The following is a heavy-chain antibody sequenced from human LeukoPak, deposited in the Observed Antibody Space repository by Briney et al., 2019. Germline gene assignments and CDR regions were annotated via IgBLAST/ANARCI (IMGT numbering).Heavy chain of an antibody. CDR1: SGSIRDYN. CDR3: ARAGSYSSSWYVQGAFDY. V-gene: IGHV4-59*01. J-gene: IGHJ4*02. Sequence: PSETLSLTCSVSSGSIRDYNWSWIRQPPGKRLEWIGYISDIGNTNYNPSLKSRVTISIDTSKNQFSLKLKSVTAADTAVYYCARAGSYSSSWYVQGAFDYWGQGTLVTVSS. CDR2: ISDIGNT. D-gene: IGHD6-13*01.